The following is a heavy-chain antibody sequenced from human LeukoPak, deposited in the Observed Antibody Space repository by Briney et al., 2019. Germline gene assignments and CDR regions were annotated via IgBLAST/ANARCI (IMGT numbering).Heavy chain of an antibody. CDR2: INPNSGDT. CDR1: ENTFTGYY. Sequence: ASVKVSCKASENTFTGYYIHWVRQAPGQGLEWMGRINPNSGDTNYAQKFQGRVTMTRDTSISTAYMELSRLRSDDTAVYYCGETYNSGWPFDYWGQGTLVTVSS. V-gene: IGHV1-2*06. J-gene: IGHJ4*02. CDR3: GETYNSGWPFDY. D-gene: IGHD6-19*01.